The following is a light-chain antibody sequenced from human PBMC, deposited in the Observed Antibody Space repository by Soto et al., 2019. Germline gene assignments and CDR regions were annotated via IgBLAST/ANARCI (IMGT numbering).Light chain of an antibody. CDR3: QQYNNYPLT. V-gene: IGKV1-5*03. Sequence: DIQMTQSPSTLSASVGDRVTITCRASQNIGTLLAWYQQKPGKAPMFLIYKASSLESGVPSRFGGSGSGTEFTLTISSLQPDDSATYYCQQYNNYPLTFGQGTKLEIK. CDR2: KAS. J-gene: IGKJ2*01. CDR1: QNIGTL.